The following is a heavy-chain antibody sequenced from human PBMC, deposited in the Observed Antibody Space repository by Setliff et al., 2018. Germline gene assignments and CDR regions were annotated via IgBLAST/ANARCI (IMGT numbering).Heavy chain of an antibody. CDR1: GFIFSSYE. Sequence: GGSLRLSCTGSGFIFSSYEMNWVRQAPGKGLEWVSYISSSGSTIYYADSVKGRFTISRDNAKRSLYLQMNSLRAEDTAVYYCAGVSRSYGLPLDYWGQGTLVTVSS. V-gene: IGHV3-48*03. CDR2: ISSSGSTI. CDR3: AGVSRSYGLPLDY. D-gene: IGHD5-18*01. J-gene: IGHJ4*02.